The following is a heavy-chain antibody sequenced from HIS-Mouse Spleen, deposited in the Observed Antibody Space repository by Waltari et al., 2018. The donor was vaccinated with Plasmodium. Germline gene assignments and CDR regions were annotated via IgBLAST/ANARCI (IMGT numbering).Heavy chain of an antibody. J-gene: IGHJ4*02. CDR2: IYYSGGT. Sequence: QLQLQESGPGLVKPSETLSLTCTVSGGSISSSSYYWGWIRQPPGKGLEWIGSIYYSGGTYYNPSLKSRVTISVDTSKNQFALKLSSVTAADTAVYYCARDRITGTSYFDYWGQGTLVTVSS. CDR1: GGSISSSSYY. D-gene: IGHD1-7*01. CDR3: ARDRITGTSYFDY. V-gene: IGHV4-39*07.